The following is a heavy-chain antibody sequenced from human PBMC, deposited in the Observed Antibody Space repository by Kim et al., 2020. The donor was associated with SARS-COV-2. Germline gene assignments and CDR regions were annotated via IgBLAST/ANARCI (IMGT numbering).Heavy chain of an antibody. D-gene: IGHD3-22*01. CDR1: GFTFSSYS. J-gene: IGHJ5*02. CDR3: ARDCPQIYYYDSSGYGCPYNWFDP. CDR2: ISSSSSYI. Sequence: GGSLRLSCAASGFTFSSYSMNWVRQAPGKGLEWVSSISSSSSYIYYADSVKGRFTISRDNAKNSLYLQMNSLRAEDTAVYYCARDCPQIYYYDSSGYGCPYNWFDPWGQGTLVTVSS. V-gene: IGHV3-21*01.